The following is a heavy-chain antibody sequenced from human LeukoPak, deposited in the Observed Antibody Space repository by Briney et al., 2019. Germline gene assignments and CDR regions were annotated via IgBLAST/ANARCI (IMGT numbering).Heavy chain of an antibody. CDR2: ISSSSSYI. J-gene: IGHJ5*02. CDR3: AKDLDSSSWYGPNWFDP. Sequence: GGSLRLSCAASGFTFSSYSMNWVRQAPGKGLEWVSSISSSSSYIYYADSVKGRFTISRDNSKNTLYLQMNSLRAEDTAVYYCAKDLDSSSWYGPNWFDPWGQGTLVTVSS. D-gene: IGHD6-13*01. CDR1: GFTFSSYS. V-gene: IGHV3-21*04.